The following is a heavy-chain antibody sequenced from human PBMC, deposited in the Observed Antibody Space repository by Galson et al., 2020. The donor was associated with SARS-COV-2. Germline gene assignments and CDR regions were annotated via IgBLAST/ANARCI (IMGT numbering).Heavy chain of an antibody. CDR1: GFTFSSYA. Sequence: GESLKISCAASGFTFSSYAMSWVRQAPGKGLEWVSAISGSGGSTYYADSVKGRFTISRDNSKNTLYLQMNSLRAEDTAVYYCAKDVSYCSSTSCKAWVNYMDVWGKGTTVTVSS. D-gene: IGHD2-2*01. CDR2: ISGSGGST. V-gene: IGHV3-23*01. CDR3: AKDVSYCSSTSCKAWVNYMDV. J-gene: IGHJ6*03.